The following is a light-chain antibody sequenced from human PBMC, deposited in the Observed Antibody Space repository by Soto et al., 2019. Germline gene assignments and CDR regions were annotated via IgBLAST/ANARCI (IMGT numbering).Light chain of an antibody. CDR2: GAS. Sequence: EIVLTQSSGTLSLSPGERATLSCRASQSVSSTYIAWYQQNPGRAPRLLIYGASSRATGIPDRFSGSGSGTDFTLTISRLEPEDFAVYFCQQYGRSPPFTFGQATKVEIQ. CDR3: QQYGRSPPFT. J-gene: IGKJ2*01. CDR1: QSVSSTY. V-gene: IGKV3-20*01.